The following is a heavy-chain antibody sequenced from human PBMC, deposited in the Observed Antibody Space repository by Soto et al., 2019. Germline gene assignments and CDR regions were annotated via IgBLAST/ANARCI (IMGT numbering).Heavy chain of an antibody. CDR1: GGSFSGYY. J-gene: IGHJ5*02. Sequence: PSETLSLTCAAYGGSFSGYYWSWIRQPPGKGLEWIGEINHSGSTNYNPSLKSRVTISVDTSKNQFSLRLSSVTAADTAVYYCARGRYMKWLVSRGWFDPWGQGTLVTVSS. CDR2: INHSGST. V-gene: IGHV4-34*01. CDR3: ARGRYMKWLVSRGWFDP. D-gene: IGHD6-19*01.